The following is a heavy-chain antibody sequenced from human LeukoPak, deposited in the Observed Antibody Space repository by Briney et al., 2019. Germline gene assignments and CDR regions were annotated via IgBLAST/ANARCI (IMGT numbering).Heavy chain of an antibody. J-gene: IGHJ5*02. D-gene: IGHD2-2*01. V-gene: IGHV1-46*03. CDR1: GYTFTSYY. Sequence: ASVKVSCKASGYTFTSYYMHWVRQAPGQGLEWMGIINPSGGSTSYAQKSQGRVTMTRDTSTSTVYMELSSLRSEDTAVYYCARAVPQYQLLLSWFDPWGQGTLVTVSS. CDR3: ARAVPQYQLLLSWFDP. CDR2: INPSGGST.